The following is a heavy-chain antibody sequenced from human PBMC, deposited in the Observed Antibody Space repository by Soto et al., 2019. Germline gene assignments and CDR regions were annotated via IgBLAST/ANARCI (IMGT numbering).Heavy chain of an antibody. D-gene: IGHD6-13*01. CDR3: ARAYSSTYGMDV. V-gene: IGHV3-21*01. CDR1: GFPLEKYG. CDR2: ISFSGDYI. J-gene: IGHJ6*02. Sequence: GGSLRLSCAVSGFPLEKYGMNWVRQAPGKGLEWVSSISFSGDYIYYADSVKGRFTISRDNSKNTLYLQMNSLRAEDTAVYYCARAYSSTYGMDVWGQGTTVTVSS.